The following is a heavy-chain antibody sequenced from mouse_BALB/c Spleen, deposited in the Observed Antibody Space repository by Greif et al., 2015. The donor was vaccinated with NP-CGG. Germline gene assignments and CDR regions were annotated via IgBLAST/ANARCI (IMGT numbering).Heavy chain of an antibody. CDR2: IYPGDGDT. J-gene: IGHJ3*01. CDR1: GYAFSSSW. V-gene: IGHV1-82*01. Sequence: VKLVESGPELVKPGASVKISCKASGYAFSSSWMNWVKQRPGQGLEWIGRIYPGDGDTNYNGKFKGKATLTADKSSSTAYMQLSSLTSVDSAVYFCARCEDDYDEGAWFAYWGQGTLVTVSA. D-gene: IGHD2-4*01. CDR3: ARCEDDYDEGAWFAY.